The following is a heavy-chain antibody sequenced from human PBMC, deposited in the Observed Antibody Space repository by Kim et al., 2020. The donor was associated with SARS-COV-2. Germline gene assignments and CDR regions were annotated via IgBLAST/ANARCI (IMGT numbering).Heavy chain of an antibody. Sequence: GGSLRLSCAASGFTFSSYGMHWVRQAPGKGLEWVAVISYDGSNKYYADSVKGRFTISRDNSKNTLYLQMNSLRAEDTAVYYCAKDASNGWYGSAYYYYAMDVWGQGTTVTVSS. CDR3: AKDASNGWYGSAYYYYAMDV. CDR2: ISYDGSNK. J-gene: IGHJ6*02. D-gene: IGHD6-19*01. V-gene: IGHV3-30*18. CDR1: GFTFSSYG.